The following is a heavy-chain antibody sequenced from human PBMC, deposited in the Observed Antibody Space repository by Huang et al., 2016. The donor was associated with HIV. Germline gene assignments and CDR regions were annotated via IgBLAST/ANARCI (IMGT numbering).Heavy chain of an antibody. D-gene: IGHD5-12*01. Sequence: QVQLVQSGAEVKKPGASVQVSCKASGYTFANYDITWVRQASGQGLEWMGWMNAYTGNPGYGQKFRGSVTFTRNTSNTTAYMERSSLRSEDTAIYYCAGGRMVAEYWGQGTLVIVSS. J-gene: IGHJ4*02. V-gene: IGHV1-8*01. CDR2: MNAYTGNP. CDR3: AGGRMVAEY. CDR1: GYTFANYD.